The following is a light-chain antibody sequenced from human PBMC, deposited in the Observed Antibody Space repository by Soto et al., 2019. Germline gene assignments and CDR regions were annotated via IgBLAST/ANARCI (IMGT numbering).Light chain of an antibody. CDR3: QQYNNYPRT. Sequence: DIQMTQSPSTLSGSVGDRVTITCRASESIRTWLAWYQHKPGKAPKFLIYDASTLESGVPSRFSGSGSGTDFTLTISSLQPDDFATYYCQQYNNYPRTFGQGTKVDIK. V-gene: IGKV1-5*01. CDR1: ESIRTW. CDR2: DAS. J-gene: IGKJ1*01.